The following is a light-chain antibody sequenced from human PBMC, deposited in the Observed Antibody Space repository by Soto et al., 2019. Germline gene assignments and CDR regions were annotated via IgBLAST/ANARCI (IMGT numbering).Light chain of an antibody. Sequence: IVLTQSPATLSLSPGEGATLSCRASQSVTCSLAWYQQKPGQAPRLLIYGASTRATGIPARFSGSGSGIEFTLTISSLQSEDFAVYYCQQYNNWPPITFGQGTRLEIK. CDR2: GAS. CDR1: QSVTCS. V-gene: IGKV3-15*01. J-gene: IGKJ5*01. CDR3: QQYNNWPPIT.